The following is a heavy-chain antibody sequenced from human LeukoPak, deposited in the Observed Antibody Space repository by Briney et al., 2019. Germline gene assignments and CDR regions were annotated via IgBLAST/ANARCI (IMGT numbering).Heavy chain of an antibody. CDR2: IYHGGST. D-gene: IGHD3-3*01. V-gene: IGHV4-61*08. CDR1: GGSVSSAGYY. Sequence: PSETLSLTCTVSGGSVSSAGYYWSWLRQPPGKGLEWIGEIYHGGSTNYNPSLESRVTISVGTSKNQFSLKLSSVTAADTAVYYCARLAFLSGYYYFDYWGQGALVTVSS. CDR3: ARLAFLSGYYYFDY. J-gene: IGHJ4*02.